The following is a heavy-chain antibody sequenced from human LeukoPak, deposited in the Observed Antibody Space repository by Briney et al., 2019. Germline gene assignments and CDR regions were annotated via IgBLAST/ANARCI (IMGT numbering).Heavy chain of an antibody. CDR2: ISSNGSSI. V-gene: IGHV3-48*03. CDR3: ARDGEDYDSSGYYYYFDY. Sequence: PGGSLRLSCAASGFTFSSYEMNWVRQAPGKGLEWVSYISSNGSSIYYADSVKGRFTISRDNAKNSLYLQMNSLRAEDTAVYYCARDGEDYDSSGYYYYFDYWGQGTLVTVSS. CDR1: GFTFSSYE. J-gene: IGHJ4*02. D-gene: IGHD3-22*01.